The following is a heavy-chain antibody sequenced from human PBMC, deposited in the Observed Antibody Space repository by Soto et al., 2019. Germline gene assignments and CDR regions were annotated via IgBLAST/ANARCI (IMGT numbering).Heavy chain of an antibody. Sequence: QVQLVQSGAEVKKPGASVKVSCKASGYTFTSYAMHWVRQAPGQRLEWMGGIIPIFGTANYAQKFQGRVTITADESTSTAYMELSSLRSEDTAVYYCARDQGRYYDSSGYSVGYWGQGTLVTVSS. CDR2: IIPIFGTA. J-gene: IGHJ4*02. V-gene: IGHV1-69*13. CDR3: ARDQGRYYDSSGYSVGY. CDR1: GYTFTSYA. D-gene: IGHD3-22*01.